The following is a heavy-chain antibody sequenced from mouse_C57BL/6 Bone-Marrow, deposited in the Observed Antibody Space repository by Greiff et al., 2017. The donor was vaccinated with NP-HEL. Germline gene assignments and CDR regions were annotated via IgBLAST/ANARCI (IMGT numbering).Heavy chain of an antibody. Sequence: EVKVEESGGGLVKPGGSLKLSCAASGFTFSSYAMSWVRQTPEKRLEWVATISDGGSYTYYPDNVKGRFTISRDNAKNNLYLQMSHLKSEDTAMYYCARAYGSSFVFAYWGQGTLVTVSA. D-gene: IGHD1-1*01. J-gene: IGHJ3*01. CDR2: ISDGGSYT. CDR3: ARAYGSSFVFAY. V-gene: IGHV5-4*03. CDR1: GFTFSSYA.